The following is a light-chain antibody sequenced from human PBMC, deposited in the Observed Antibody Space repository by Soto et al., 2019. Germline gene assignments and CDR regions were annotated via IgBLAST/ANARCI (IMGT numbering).Light chain of an antibody. V-gene: IGKV1-5*01. J-gene: IGKJ3*01. CDR2: LAS. CDR3: QQYNSYST. Sequence: DIQMTQSPSILSASVGDRVSFTCRASQSISSWLAWYQQKPGKAPKLLISLASTLESGVPSRFSGSGSGTKFTLTISRLQPDDFATYYCQQYNSYSTFGPGTKVDI. CDR1: QSISSW.